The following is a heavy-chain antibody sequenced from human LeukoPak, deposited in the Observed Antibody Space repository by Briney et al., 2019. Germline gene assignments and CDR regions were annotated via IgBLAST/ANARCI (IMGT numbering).Heavy chain of an antibody. V-gene: IGHV4-34*01. CDR2: INHSGST. J-gene: IGHJ4*02. CDR1: GGSFSGYY. D-gene: IGHD1-26*01. Sequence: SETLSLTCAVYGGSFSGYYWSWIRQPPGKGLEWIGEINHSGSTNYNPSLKSRVTISVDTSKNQFSLKLSSVTAADTAVYYCARAPPSGIVGATDYFDYWGQGTLVTVSS. CDR3: ARAPPSGIVGATDYFDY.